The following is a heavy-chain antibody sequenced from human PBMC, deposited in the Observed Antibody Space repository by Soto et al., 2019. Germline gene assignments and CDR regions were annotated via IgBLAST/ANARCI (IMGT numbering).Heavy chain of an antibody. Sequence: ASVKVSCKVSGYTLTDNYIHWVQQVPGKGLEWMGLVDPEDGQTAYAEKFQGRVTLSADTSTDTAYMQLSGLKSEDTAVYYCAIRRGYMTFSYYFESWGQGTRVTV. J-gene: IGHJ4*02. CDR1: GYTLTDNY. CDR2: VDPEDGQT. V-gene: IGHV1-69-2*01. CDR3: AIRRGYMTFSYYFES. D-gene: IGHD6-25*01.